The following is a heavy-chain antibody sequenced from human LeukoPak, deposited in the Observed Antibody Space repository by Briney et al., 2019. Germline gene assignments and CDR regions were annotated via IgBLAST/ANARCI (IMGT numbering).Heavy chain of an antibody. V-gene: IGHV1-69*13. CDR1: GGTFSSYA. Sequence: SVKVSCKASGGTFSSYAISWVRQAPGQWLEWMGGIIPIFGTANYAQKFQGRVTITADESTSTAYMELSSLRSEDTAVYYRARDFYSSGWYDYWGQGTLVTVSS. J-gene: IGHJ4*02. CDR3: ARDFYSSGWYDY. D-gene: IGHD6-19*01. CDR2: IIPIFGTA.